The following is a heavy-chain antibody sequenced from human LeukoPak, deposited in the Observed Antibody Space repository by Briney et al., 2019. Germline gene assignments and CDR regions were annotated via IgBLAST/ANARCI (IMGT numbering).Heavy chain of an antibody. J-gene: IGHJ5*02. Sequence: GGSLRLSCAASGFTFSSYGMHWVRQAPGKGLEWVAVISYDGSNKYYADSVKGRFTISRDNSKNTLYLQMNSLRAEDTAVYYCARDQSAAAAGTAEFDPWGQGTLVTVSS. CDR2: ISYDGSNK. CDR3: ARDQSAAAAGTAEFDP. D-gene: IGHD6-13*01. V-gene: IGHV3-30*03. CDR1: GFTFSSYG.